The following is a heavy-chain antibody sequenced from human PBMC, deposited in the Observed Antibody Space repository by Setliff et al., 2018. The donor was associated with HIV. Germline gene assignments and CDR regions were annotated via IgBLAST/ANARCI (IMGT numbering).Heavy chain of an antibody. D-gene: IGHD4-4*01. CDR1: GYSISTNEW. V-gene: IGHV4-28*05. CDR3: ARTVPHSAAQDAFDI. CDR2: ISNSGKI. J-gene: IGHJ3*02. Sequence: PSETLSLTCAVSGYSISTNEWWGWIRQPPGKGLAWIGYISNSGKIYYDTSLNSLVTLSADTSKNPLSLKLTSVTAEDTGVYYCARTVPHSAAQDAFDIWGQGTVVTVSS.